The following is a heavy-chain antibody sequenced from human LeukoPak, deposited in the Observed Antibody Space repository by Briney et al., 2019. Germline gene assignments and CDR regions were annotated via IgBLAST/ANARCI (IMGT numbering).Heavy chain of an antibody. D-gene: IGHD3-10*02. Sequence: ASVEVSCKASGYTFTGYYMHWVRQAPGRGLEWMGWINPNSGGTNYAQKFQGRVTMTRDTSISTAYMELSRLRSDDTAVYYCARTYDVKTFDIWGQGTMVTVSS. CDR3: ARTYDVKTFDI. J-gene: IGHJ3*02. V-gene: IGHV1-2*02. CDR1: GYTFTGYY. CDR2: INPNSGGT.